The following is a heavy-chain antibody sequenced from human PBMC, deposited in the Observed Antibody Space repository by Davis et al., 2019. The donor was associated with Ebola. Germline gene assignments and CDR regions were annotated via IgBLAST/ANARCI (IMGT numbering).Heavy chain of an antibody. D-gene: IGHD2-2*01. V-gene: IGHV4-39*07. Sequence: MPSETLSLTCTVSGGSISSSSYYWGWIRQPPGKGLEWIGEINHSGSTNYNPSLKSRVTISVDTSKNQFSLKLSSVTAADTAVYYCARVGIVVVPAADFDYYYGMDVWGQGTTVTVSS. CDR1: GGSISSSSYY. CDR3: ARVGIVVVPAADFDYYYGMDV. J-gene: IGHJ6*02. CDR2: INHSGST.